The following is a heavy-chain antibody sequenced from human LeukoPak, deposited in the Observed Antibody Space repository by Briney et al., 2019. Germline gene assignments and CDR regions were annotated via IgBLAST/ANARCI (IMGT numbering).Heavy chain of an antibody. CDR1: GGFISTYY. Sequence: SETLSLTCTVSGGFISTYYWSWIRQPPGKGLEWIGEINHSGSTNYNPSLKSRVTISVDTSRNQFSLKLSSVTAADTAVYYCARGGYDFLDYWGQGTLVTVSS. V-gene: IGHV4-34*01. D-gene: IGHD3-3*01. J-gene: IGHJ4*02. CDR3: ARGGYDFLDY. CDR2: INHSGST.